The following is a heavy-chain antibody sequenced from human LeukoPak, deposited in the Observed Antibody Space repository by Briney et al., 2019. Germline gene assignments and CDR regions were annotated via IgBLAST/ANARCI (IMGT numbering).Heavy chain of an antibody. CDR1: GFTFSSYA. CDR3: AKGSGPPARFLTRQKEKYYFDY. V-gene: IGHV3-23*01. D-gene: IGHD3-3*01. CDR2: ISGSGGST. J-gene: IGHJ4*02. Sequence: GGSLRLSCAASGFTFSSYAMSWVRQAPGKGLEWVSAISGSGGSTYYADSVKGRFTISRDNSKNTLYLQMNSLRAEDTAVYYCAKGSGPPARFLTRQKEKYYFDYWGQGTLVTVSS.